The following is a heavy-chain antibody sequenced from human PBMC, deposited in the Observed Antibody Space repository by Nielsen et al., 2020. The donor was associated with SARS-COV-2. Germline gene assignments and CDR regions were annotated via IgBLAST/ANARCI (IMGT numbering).Heavy chain of an antibody. CDR1: GYSFTTYW. D-gene: IGHD3-16*02. CDR2: IHPGDSNT. CDR3: ARRRDSYSYRWFDP. Sequence: GESLKISCKTSGYSFTTYWIAWVRQMLGKDLEWMGIIHPGDSNTRYNPSFQGQVTISVDRSISTVYLQWSSLKASDTAMYYCARRRDSYSYRWFDPWGQGTQVTVSS. V-gene: IGHV5-51*01. J-gene: IGHJ5*02.